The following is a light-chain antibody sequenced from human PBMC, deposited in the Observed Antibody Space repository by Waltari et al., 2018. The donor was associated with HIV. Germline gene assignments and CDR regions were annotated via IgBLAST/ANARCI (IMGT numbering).Light chain of an antibody. Sequence: EIVVTQSPATLSVSPGERATLSCRASQKIIINFAWYQHKPGQAPRFLIFGASTRASGVPARFSGSGSGTEFTLTITSPQSEDSAVYYCQQYEAWPHTFGGGTKVEIK. CDR3: QQYEAWPHT. J-gene: IGKJ4*01. V-gene: IGKV3-15*01. CDR1: QKIIIN. CDR2: GAS.